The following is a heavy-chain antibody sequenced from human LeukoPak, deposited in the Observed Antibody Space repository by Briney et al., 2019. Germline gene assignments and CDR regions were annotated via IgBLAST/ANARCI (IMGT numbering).Heavy chain of an antibody. V-gene: IGHV4-38-2*02. Sequence: SETLSLTCTVSGYSISNGYYWGWVRQPPGEGLEWIGSIYHSGSTYYNPSLKSRVTISVDTSKNQFSLKLSSVTAADTAVYYCARGGGFWSGPIDYWGQGTLVTVSS. J-gene: IGHJ4*02. CDR1: GYSISNGYY. D-gene: IGHD3-3*01. CDR3: ARGGGFWSGPIDY. CDR2: IYHSGST.